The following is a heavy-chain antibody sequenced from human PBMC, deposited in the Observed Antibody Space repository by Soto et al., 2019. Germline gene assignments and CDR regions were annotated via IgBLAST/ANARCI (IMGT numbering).Heavy chain of an antibody. CDR3: ARGGPIAGDFYYFDY. Sequence: PSETLSLTCTVSGGSISSGDYYWSWTRQPPGKGLEWIGYIYYSGSTYYNPSLKSRVTISVDTSKNQFSLKLSSVTAADTAVYYCARGGPIAGDFYYFDYWGQGTLVTVSS. D-gene: IGHD4-17*01. CDR1: GGSISSGDYY. J-gene: IGHJ4*02. CDR2: IYYSGST. V-gene: IGHV4-30-4*01.